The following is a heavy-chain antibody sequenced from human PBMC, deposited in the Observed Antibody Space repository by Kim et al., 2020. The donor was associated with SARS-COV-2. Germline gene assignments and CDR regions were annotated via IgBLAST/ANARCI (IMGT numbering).Heavy chain of an antibody. CDR2: INTDTGNP. Sequence: ASVKVSCKASGYTFTNNAISWVRQAPGQGLEWMGWINTDTGNPTYAQAFTRRFVFSVDTSVTTAYLQISSLEAEDTALYYCARVIWGTYRYTDSWGQGTL. CDR3: ARVIWGTYRYTDS. D-gene: IGHD3-16*02. CDR1: GYTFTNNA. V-gene: IGHV7-4-1*02. J-gene: IGHJ4*02.